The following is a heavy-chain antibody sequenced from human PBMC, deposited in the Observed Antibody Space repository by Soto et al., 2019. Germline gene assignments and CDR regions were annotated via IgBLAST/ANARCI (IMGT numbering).Heavy chain of an antibody. J-gene: IGHJ6*01. CDR1: GGTFSSDA. D-gene: IGHD6-6*01. V-gene: IGHV1-69*01. Sequence: QVQLVQSGAEVKKPGSSVKVSCKASGGTFSSDAISWVRQAPGQGLEGMGGILPFFGTANYAQNFQGRVTITADESTSTAYMELSSLRSEDTAVYYCAGPIGRRRRVPGGMDVWGQGTTVTVSS. CDR3: AGPIGRRRRVPGGMDV. CDR2: ILPFFGTA.